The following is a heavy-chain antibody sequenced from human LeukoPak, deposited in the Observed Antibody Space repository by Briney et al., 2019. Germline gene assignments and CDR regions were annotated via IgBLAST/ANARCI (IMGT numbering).Heavy chain of an antibody. V-gene: IGHV4-39*07. D-gene: IGHD3-16*01. Sequence: PSETLSLTCAVSGASISGSGYYLGWIRQPPGKGLEWIGNIYYTGSTYYNASLQSRVTISIDMSKNQFSLRLSSVTAADTAVYYCARGVGLTQGGAFDFWGRGTLVTVSS. J-gene: IGHJ4*02. CDR1: GASISGSGYY. CDR2: IYYTGST. CDR3: ARGVGLTQGGAFDF.